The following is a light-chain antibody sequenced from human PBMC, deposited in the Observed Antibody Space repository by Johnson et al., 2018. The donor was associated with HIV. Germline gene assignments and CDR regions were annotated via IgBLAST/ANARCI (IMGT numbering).Light chain of an antibody. V-gene: IGLV1-51*01. CDR1: SSNIGNNY. CDR2: DNH. J-gene: IGLJ1*01. Sequence: QSILTQPPSVSAAPGQKVTISCSGSSSNIGNNYVSWYQQVPGTAPKLLIYDNHKRPSGIPDRFSGSKSGTSATLGITGLQTGDEADYYGGTWESRLRTGFFGTGTKVTVL. CDR3: GTWESRLRTGF.